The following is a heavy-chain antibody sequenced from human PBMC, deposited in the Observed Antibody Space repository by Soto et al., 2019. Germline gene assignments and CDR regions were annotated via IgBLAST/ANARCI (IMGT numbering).Heavy chain of an antibody. CDR2: IYYSGST. CDR3: ARIAAAGNPNYYYYGMAV. Sequence: SETLSLTCTVSGGSISSSSYYWGWIRQPPGKGLEWIGSIYYSGSTYYNPSLKSRVTISVDTSKNQFSLKLSSVTAADTAVYYCARIAAAGNPNYYYYGMAVWGQGTAVTVSS. J-gene: IGHJ6*02. CDR1: GGSISSSSYY. D-gene: IGHD6-13*01. V-gene: IGHV4-39*01.